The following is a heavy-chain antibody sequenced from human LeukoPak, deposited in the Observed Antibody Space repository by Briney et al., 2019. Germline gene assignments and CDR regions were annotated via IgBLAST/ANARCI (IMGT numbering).Heavy chain of an antibody. Sequence: SETLSLTCTVSGGSISSGSYYWGWIRQPAGKGLEWIGRIYTSGSTNYNPSLKSRVTISVDTSKNQFSLKLSSVTAADTAVYYCAREGAGVVVPAARALDYWGQGTLVTVSS. CDR1: GGSISSGSYY. J-gene: IGHJ4*02. V-gene: IGHV4-61*02. CDR3: AREGAGVVVPAARALDY. D-gene: IGHD2-2*01. CDR2: IYTSGST.